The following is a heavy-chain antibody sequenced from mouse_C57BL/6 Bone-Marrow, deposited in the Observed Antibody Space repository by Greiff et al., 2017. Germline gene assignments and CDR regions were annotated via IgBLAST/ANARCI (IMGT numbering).Heavy chain of an antibody. CDR1: GFTIKDYY. CDR3: ATAGWDY. V-gene: IGHV14-4*01. Sequence: VQLQQSGAELVKPGASVKLSCTASGFTIKDYYMHWVKQRPDQGLEWIGWIDPEDGDTNYASKFQGKATITADTSSNPAYLHLSSLTSEDSSVDYCATAGWDYWGQGTSLTVSS. D-gene: IGHD1-2*01. CDR2: IDPEDGDT. J-gene: IGHJ2*02.